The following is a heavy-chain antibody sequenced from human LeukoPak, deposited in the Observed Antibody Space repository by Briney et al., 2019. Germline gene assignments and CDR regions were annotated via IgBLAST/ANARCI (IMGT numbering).Heavy chain of an antibody. CDR3: AKEGFKIRSAAGTWGAFDI. CDR2: IRDDGSNK. CDR1: GFTFSTHG. J-gene: IGHJ3*02. D-gene: IGHD6-13*01. Sequence: GGSLRLSCAASGFTFSTHGMHWVRQAPGKGLEWVAFIRDDGSNKYYADSVKGRFTISRDNSKNTLYLQMNSLRAEDTAVYYCAKEGFKIRSAAGTWGAFDIWGQGTMVTVSS. V-gene: IGHV3-30*02.